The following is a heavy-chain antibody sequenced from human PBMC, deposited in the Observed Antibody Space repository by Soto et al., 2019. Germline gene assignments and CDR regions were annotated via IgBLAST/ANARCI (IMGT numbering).Heavy chain of an antibody. J-gene: IGHJ4*02. Sequence: SATLSLTCAVSGASISDNWWGWIRQPPGKGLEWIGSIYYRGNAYYNPSLQTRVTISLDKSKSQFSLKLNSVTAADSAVYFCARLEGLATISYYFDFWGPGALVTVSS. CDR2: IYYRGNA. V-gene: IGHV4-39*01. CDR1: GASISDNW. CDR3: ARLEGLATISYYFDF. D-gene: IGHD3-9*01.